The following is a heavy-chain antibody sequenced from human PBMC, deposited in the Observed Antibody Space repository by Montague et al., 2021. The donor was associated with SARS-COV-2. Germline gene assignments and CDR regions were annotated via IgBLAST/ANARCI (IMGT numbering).Heavy chain of an antibody. CDR1: GDSVVSNSAA. CDR2: TYYRSKWYN. J-gene: IGHJ6*02. V-gene: IGHV6-1*01. Sequence: CAISGDSVVSNSAAWIWIRQSPSRGLEWLARTYYRSKWYNEYAVSVKSRINIIPDTSKNHLSLQVNSVTPEDTAVYYCAREGEWELQGPRHSSFYFAMDVWGQGTSVTVSS. CDR3: AREGEWELQGPRHSSFYFAMDV. D-gene: IGHD1-26*01.